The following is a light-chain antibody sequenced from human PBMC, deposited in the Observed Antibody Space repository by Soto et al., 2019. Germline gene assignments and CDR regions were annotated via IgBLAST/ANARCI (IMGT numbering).Light chain of an antibody. J-gene: IGKJ1*01. CDR2: DAS. CDR3: QQYNSYWT. CDR1: QSISSW. V-gene: IGKV1-5*01. Sequence: DIQMTQSPSTLSASVGDRVTITCRASQSISSWLAWYQQKPWKAPKLLIYDASSLESGAPSRFSGSGSGTEFTLTISSLQPDDFATYYCQQYNSYWTFGQGTKVEIK.